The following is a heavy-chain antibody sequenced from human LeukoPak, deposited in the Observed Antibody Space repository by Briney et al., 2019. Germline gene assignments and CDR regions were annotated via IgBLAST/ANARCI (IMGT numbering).Heavy chain of an antibody. CDR1: GSLFTSYW. CDR2: IYPGDSDT. CDR3: ARQGSYFDS. J-gene: IGHJ4*02. V-gene: IGHV5-51*01. Sequence: LGASLKISCQGSGSLFTSYWIAWVRQLPGKGLEWMGIIYPGDSDTRYSPSFQGQVTISAEKSISTAYLQWSSLKAPDTAMYYCARQGSYFDSWAQGTLVTVSS.